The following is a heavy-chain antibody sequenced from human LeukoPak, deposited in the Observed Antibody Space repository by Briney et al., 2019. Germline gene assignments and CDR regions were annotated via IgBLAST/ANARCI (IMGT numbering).Heavy chain of an antibody. CDR2: IAADSTT. V-gene: IGHV3-23*01. CDR3: AKDLPPYY. Sequence: GGSLRLSCAASGFPFSSYVMSWVRQAPRSGLEWVSTIAADSTTYYAVSVKGRFTISRDNSKNALLLQMNGLRAEDTAVYYCAKDLPPYYWGQGTLVTVSS. CDR1: GFPFSSYV. J-gene: IGHJ4*02.